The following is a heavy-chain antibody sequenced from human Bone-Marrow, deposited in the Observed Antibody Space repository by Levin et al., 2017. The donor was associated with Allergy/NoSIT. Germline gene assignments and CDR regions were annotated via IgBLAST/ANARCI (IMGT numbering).Heavy chain of an antibody. D-gene: IGHD6-19*01. CDR2: ISGTTSTT. CDR1: GFTFSNYA. J-gene: IGHJ3*01. Sequence: GGSLRLSCAASGFTFSNYAMNWVRQAPGKGLEWVSVISGTTSTTYFADSVKGRFTVSRDNSKNTLYLRMKSLRAGDTATYYCVKDSFAVPGNVAGFDLWGQGTMVTVSS. V-gene: IGHV3-23*01. CDR3: VKDSFAVPGNVAGFDL.